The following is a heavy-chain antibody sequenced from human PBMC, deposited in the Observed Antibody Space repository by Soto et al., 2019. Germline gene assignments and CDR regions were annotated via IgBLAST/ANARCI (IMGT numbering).Heavy chain of an antibody. CDR3: AEESKLEYNWNQHDAFDI. J-gene: IGHJ3*02. D-gene: IGHD1-20*01. V-gene: IGHV3-30*18. CDR1: GFTFSSYG. CDR2: ISYDGSNK. Sequence: PGGSLRLSCAASGFTFSSYGMHWVRQAPGKGLEWVAVISYDGSNKYYADSVKGRFTISRDNSKNTLYLQMNSLRAEDTAVYYCAEESKLEYNWNQHDAFDIWGQGTMVTVSS.